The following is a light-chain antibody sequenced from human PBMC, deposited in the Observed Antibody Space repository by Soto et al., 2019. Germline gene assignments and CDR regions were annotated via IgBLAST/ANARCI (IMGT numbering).Light chain of an antibody. J-gene: IGKJ5*01. CDR2: GAS. CDR3: QQRSNWPPIT. CDR1: RNISRS. V-gene: IGKV3-15*01. Sequence: EIVMTQSPVTLSVSPRERATLSCRARRNISRSLAWYQQKPGQGPSLLIYGASTRATGIPARFSGSGSGTDFTLTISSLEPEDFAVYYCQQRSNWPPITFGQGTRLEIK.